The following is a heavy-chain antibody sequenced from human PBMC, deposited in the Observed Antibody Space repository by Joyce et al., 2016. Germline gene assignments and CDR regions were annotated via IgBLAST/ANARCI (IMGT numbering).Heavy chain of an antibody. CDR3: AKAAGYTTGWPIDS. J-gene: IGHJ4*02. CDR2: VSGDGTIT. CDR1: GFTFSIYG. V-gene: IGHV3-23*01. D-gene: IGHD3-9*01. Sequence: EVQLLDSGGGLIQPGGSLRLSCAASGFTFSIYGMSWVRQVPGKGVEWVATVSGDGTITYYADSVKGRFTISRDNSKNTVYFQMNSLTAEDTAMYYCAKAAGYTTGWPIDSWGQGTLVTVSS.